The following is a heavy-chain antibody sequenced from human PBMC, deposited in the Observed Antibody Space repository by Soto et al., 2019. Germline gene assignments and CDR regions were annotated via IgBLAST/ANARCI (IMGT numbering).Heavy chain of an antibody. V-gene: IGHV3-23*01. CDR3: AKDDGEQWLVPHLDN. J-gene: IGHJ4*02. CDR2: ISCGGGST. D-gene: IGHD6-19*01. Sequence: EVQLLESGGGVVQPGGSLRLSCVASGFNFKKFAMAWVRQAPGEGLEWVSGISCGGGSTSYADSVKGRFSIARDASKTTLSLQMNSLRVEDTAQYYCAKDDGEQWLVPHLDNWGQGTLVTVS. CDR1: GFNFKKFA.